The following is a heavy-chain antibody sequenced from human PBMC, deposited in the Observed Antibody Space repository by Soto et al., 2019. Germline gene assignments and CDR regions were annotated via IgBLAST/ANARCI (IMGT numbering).Heavy chain of an antibody. Sequence: QVQLVQSGAEVKKPGSSVKVSCKASGGTFSSYAISWVRQAPGQGLERMGGIIPIFGTANYAQKFQGRVTITADESTSTAYMELSSLRSEDTAVYYCAKYYYDSSGYYSDYYYGMDVWGQGTTVTVSS. V-gene: IGHV1-69*01. J-gene: IGHJ6*02. CDR3: AKYYYDSSGYYSDYYYGMDV. CDR1: GGTFSSYA. D-gene: IGHD3-22*01. CDR2: IIPIFGTA.